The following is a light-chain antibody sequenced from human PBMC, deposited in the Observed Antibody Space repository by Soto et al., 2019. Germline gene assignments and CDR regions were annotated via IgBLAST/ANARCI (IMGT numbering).Light chain of an antibody. Sequence: QSALTQPASVSGSPGQSITISCTGSSSDVGGYNYVSWYQQHPGKAPKLMIYEVINRPSGISNRFSGSKSGNTASLTLSGLQAEDEADYYCSSYTSSSTLVFGGGTKLTVL. V-gene: IGLV2-14*01. CDR1: SSDVGGYNY. CDR3: SSYTSSSTLV. J-gene: IGLJ2*01. CDR2: EVI.